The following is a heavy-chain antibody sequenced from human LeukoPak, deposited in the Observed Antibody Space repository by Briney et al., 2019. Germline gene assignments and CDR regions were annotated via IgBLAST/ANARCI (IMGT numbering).Heavy chain of an antibody. CDR1: GYTFTSYG. V-gene: IGHV1-18*01. CDR3: AREYSGWQPEGFDY. CDR2: ISAYNGNT. Sequence: ASVKVSCKASGYTFTSYGISWVRQAPGQGLEWMGWISAYNGNTNYAQKIQGRVTMTTDTSTSTAYMELRSLRSDDTAVYYCAREYSGWQPEGFDYWGQGTLVTVSS. J-gene: IGHJ4*02. D-gene: IGHD6-19*01.